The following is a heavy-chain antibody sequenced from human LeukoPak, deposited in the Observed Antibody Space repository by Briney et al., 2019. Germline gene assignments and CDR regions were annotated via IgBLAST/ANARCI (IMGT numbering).Heavy chain of an antibody. CDR3: ARDEVKYNYGPGAFDI. V-gene: IGHV1-46*01. CDR1: GYTFTSYY. D-gene: IGHD5-18*01. J-gene: IGHJ3*02. CDR2: INPSGGST. Sequence: GASVKVSCKASGYTFTSYYMHWARQAPGQGLEWMGIINPSGGSTTYAQKFQGRVTMTRDTSTSTVYMELSSLRSEDTAVYYCARDEVKYNYGPGAFDIWGQGTMVTVSS.